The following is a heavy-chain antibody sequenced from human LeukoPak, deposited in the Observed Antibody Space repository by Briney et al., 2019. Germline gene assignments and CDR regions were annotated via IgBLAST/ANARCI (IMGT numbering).Heavy chain of an antibody. CDR3: ARNTWFGEGIDAFDI. CDR1: GFTFSSYT. D-gene: IGHD3-10*01. J-gene: IGHJ3*02. Sequence: GGSLRLSCAASGFTFSSYTKKWVRQAPGKGLEWVSSISSRSSYIYYADSVKGRFTISRDNAESPLYLQMNSLRAEDTAVYYCARNTWFGEGIDAFDIWGQGTMVTISS. CDR2: ISSRSSYI. V-gene: IGHV3-21*01.